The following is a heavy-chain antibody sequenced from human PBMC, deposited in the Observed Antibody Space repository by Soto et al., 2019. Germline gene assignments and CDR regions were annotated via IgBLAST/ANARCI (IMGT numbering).Heavy chain of an antibody. J-gene: IGHJ5*02. V-gene: IGHV1-46*01. D-gene: IGHD1-26*01. CDR1: GYTFTSYY. CDR2: INPSGGST. CDR3: ARAAEPATTYNWFDP. Sequence: ASVKVSCKASGYTFTSYYMHWVRQAPGQGLEWMGIINPSGGSTSYAQKFQGRVTMTRDTSTSTVYMELSSLRSEDTAVYYCARAAEPATTYNWFDPWGQGTLVT.